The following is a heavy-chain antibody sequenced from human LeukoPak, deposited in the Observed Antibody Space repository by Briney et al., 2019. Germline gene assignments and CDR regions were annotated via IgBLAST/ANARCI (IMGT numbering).Heavy chain of an antibody. J-gene: IGHJ6*02. CDR2: ISGSGGST. V-gene: IGHV3-23*01. CDR3: AKDQRAINYYYGMDV. CDR1: GFTFSSYA. Sequence: GGSLRLSCAASGFTFSSYAMSWVRQAPGKGLEWVSAISGSGGSTYYADSVKGRFTISRDNSKKTLYLQMNSLRAEDTAVYYCAKDQRAINYYYGMDVWGQGTTVTVSS. D-gene: IGHD3-10*01.